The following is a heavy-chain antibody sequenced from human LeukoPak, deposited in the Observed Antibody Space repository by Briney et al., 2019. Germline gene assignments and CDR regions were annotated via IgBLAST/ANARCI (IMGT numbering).Heavy chain of an antibody. Sequence: ASVKVSCKASGYTFTSYAMHWVRQAPGQRLEWMRWINAGNGNTKYSQKFQGRVTITRDTSASTAYMELSSLRSEDTAVYYCARDVVVTAPYFDYWGQGTLVTVSS. CDR2: INAGNGNT. CDR3: ARDVVVTAPYFDY. V-gene: IGHV1-3*01. CDR1: GYTFTSYA. J-gene: IGHJ4*02. D-gene: IGHD2-21*02.